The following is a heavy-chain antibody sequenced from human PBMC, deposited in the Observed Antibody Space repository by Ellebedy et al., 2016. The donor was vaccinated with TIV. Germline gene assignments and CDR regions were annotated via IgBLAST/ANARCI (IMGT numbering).Heavy chain of an antibody. D-gene: IGHD3-22*01. CDR3: AKARYYYDSSGYYVDGMDV. V-gene: IGHV3-23*01. CDR2: ISGSGGST. CDR1: GFTFSSYA. J-gene: IGHJ6*02. Sequence: PGGSLRLSCAASGFTFSSYAMSWVRQAPGKGLEWVSAISGSGGSTYYADSVKGRFTISRDNSKNTLYLQMNSLRAEDTAVYYCAKARYYYDSSGYYVDGMDVWGQGTTVTVSS.